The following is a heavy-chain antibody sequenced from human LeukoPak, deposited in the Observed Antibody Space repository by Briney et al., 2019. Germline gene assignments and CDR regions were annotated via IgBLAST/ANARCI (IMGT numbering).Heavy chain of an antibody. J-gene: IGHJ4*02. V-gene: IGHV4-39*01. CDR3: ARLSAHCSSSCCYFDC. CDR1: GGSISSSSYY. CDR2: IYYSGST. Sequence: PSETLSLTCTVSGGSISSSSYYWGWIRQPPGKGLEWIGSIYYSGSTYYNPSLKSRVTISVDTSKNQFSLKLSSVTAADTAVYYCARLSAHCSSSCCYFDCWGQGTLVTVSS. D-gene: IGHD2-2*01.